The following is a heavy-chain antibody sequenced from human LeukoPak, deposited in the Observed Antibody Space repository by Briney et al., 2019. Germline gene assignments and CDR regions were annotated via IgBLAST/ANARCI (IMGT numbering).Heavy chain of an antibody. V-gene: IGHV3-23*01. D-gene: IGHD2-21*02. J-gene: IGHJ4*02. CDR3: AKSPCGGDCYTPDY. CDR2: ISGSGGST. Sequence: GGSLRLSCAASGFTFSSYAMSWVRQAPGKGLEWVSAISGSGGSTYYADSVKGRFTISRDNSKNTLYLQMNSLRAEDTAVYHCAKSPCGGDCYTPDYWGQGTLVTVSS. CDR1: GFTFSSYA.